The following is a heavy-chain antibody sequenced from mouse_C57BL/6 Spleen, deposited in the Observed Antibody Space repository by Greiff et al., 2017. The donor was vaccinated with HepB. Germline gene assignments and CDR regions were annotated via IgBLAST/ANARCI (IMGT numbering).Heavy chain of an antibody. J-gene: IGHJ2*01. CDR3: ARATTVVATDPYYFDY. CDR1: GYTFTDYN. D-gene: IGHD1-1*01. CDR2: INPNNGGT. V-gene: IGHV1-22*01. Sequence: EVHLVESGPELVKPGASVKMSCKASGYTFTDYNMHWVKQSHGKSLEWIGYINPNNGGTSYNQKFKGKATLTVNKSSSTAYMELRSLTSEDSAVYYCARATTVVATDPYYFDYWGQGTTLTVSS.